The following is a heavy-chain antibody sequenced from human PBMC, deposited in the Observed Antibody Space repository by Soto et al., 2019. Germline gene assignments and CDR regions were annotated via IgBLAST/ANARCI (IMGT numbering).Heavy chain of an antibody. CDR2: ISGSGGST. D-gene: IGHD2-2*01. CDR1: GFTFSSYA. V-gene: IGHV3-23*01. Sequence: GGSLRLSCAASGFTFSSYAMSWVRQAPGKGLEWVSAISGSGGSTYYADSVKGRFTISRDNSKNTLYPQMNSLRAEDTAVYYCAKDRERYQLWSGFDPWGQGTLVTVSS. CDR3: AKDRERYQLWSGFDP. J-gene: IGHJ5*02.